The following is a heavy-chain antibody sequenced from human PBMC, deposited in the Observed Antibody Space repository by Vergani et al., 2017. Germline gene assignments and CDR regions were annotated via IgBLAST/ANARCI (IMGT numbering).Heavy chain of an antibody. CDR2: LSASDRRT. V-gene: IGHV3-23*01. D-gene: IGHD2-15*01. Sequence: EVQLLESGGDLVQPGGSLRLSCAASGFTFIMHAMSWVRQAPGKGLEWVSTLSASDRRTHYADSVKGRFTISRDISKNTLFLHMNSLRPEDTAVYYCARSRPYCTSGSCPAIWGQGTLVTVSS. CDR3: ARSRPYCTSGSCPAI. J-gene: IGHJ4*02. CDR1: GFTFIMHA.